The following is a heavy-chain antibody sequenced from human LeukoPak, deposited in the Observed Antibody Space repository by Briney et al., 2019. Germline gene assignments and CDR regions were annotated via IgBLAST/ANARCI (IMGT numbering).Heavy chain of an antibody. V-gene: IGHV3-48*03. D-gene: IGHD5-12*01. CDR2: ISSSGSIT. CDR3: AREKYSGYGLGYYCDY. J-gene: IGHJ4*02. Sequence: PGGSLRLSCAASGFTFSSYNLNWVRQAPGKGLEWVSYISSSGSITSYADSVKGRFTISRDNAKNSLYLQMNSLRAEDTAVYYCAREKYSGYGLGYYCDYWGQGTLVTVSS. CDR1: GFTFSSYN.